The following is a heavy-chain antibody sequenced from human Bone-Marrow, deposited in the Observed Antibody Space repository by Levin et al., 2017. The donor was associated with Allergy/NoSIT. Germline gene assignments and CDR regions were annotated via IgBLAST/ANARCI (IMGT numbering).Heavy chain of an antibody. V-gene: IGHV4-34*01. D-gene: IGHD2-15*01. Sequence: SETLSLTCAVYGGSFSGYYWSWIRQPPGKGLEWIGEINHSGSTNYNPSLKSRVTISVDTSKNQFSLKLSSVTAADTAVYYCARRRLGCRYSGGSCYGFDYWGQGTLVTVSS. CDR3: ARRRLGCRYSGGSCYGFDY. CDR2: INHSGST. J-gene: IGHJ4*02. CDR1: GGSFSGYY.